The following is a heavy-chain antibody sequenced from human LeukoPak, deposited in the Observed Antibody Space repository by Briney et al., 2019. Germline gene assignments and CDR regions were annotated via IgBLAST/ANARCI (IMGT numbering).Heavy chain of an antibody. Sequence: SETLSLTCAVSGDSISNYDWSWIRQPPGKGLEGIGYMFYSGSTNYNPSLESRVTISVDTSNNQFSLKLSSVTAADTAVYYCARLFTICAGRFDSWGQGTLVTVSS. J-gene: IGHJ5*01. D-gene: IGHD3-3*01. CDR3: ARLFTICAGRFDS. V-gene: IGHV4-59*08. CDR1: GDSISNYD. CDR2: MFYSGST.